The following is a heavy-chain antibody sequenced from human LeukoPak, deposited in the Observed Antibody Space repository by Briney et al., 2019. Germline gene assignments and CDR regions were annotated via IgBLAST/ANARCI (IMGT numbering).Heavy chain of an antibody. CDR3: ARGASWFGELLLY. J-gene: IGHJ4*02. CDR1: GYTFTVYY. D-gene: IGHD3-10*01. Sequence: GASVKVSCKTSGYTFTVYYMHWVRQAPGQGLEWMGWINPNSGGTNYAEKFQGRVTMTRDTSISTAYMELSRLRSDDTAVYYCARGASWFGELLLYWGQGTLVTVSS. V-gene: IGHV1-2*02. CDR2: INPNSGGT.